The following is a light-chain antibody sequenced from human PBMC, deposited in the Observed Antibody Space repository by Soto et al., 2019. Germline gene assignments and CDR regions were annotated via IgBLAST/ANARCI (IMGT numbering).Light chain of an antibody. CDR2: GAS. V-gene: IGKV3D-15*01. CDR1: QSISSN. J-gene: IGKJ1*01. Sequence: EIVMTQSPATLSVSPGERATLSCRASQSISSNLAWYQQKPGQAPRILIYGASTRATGIPARFSGSGSGTEFTLTISSLQSEDFVVYYCQQYNKWPRTFGQGTKVEIK. CDR3: QQYNKWPRT.